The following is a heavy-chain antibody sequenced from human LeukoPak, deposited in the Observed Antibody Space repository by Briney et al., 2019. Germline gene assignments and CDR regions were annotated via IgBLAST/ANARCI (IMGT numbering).Heavy chain of an antibody. V-gene: IGHV3-53*01. CDR2: IYSGGNT. CDR1: GFNFGDYA. J-gene: IGHJ4*02. Sequence: PGGSLRLSCTASGFNFGDYAMSWVRQAPGKGLEWVSIIYSGGNTYYADSVKGRFTISRDNSKNTLYLQMNRLRPEDTAVYYCARGTVTAPGYWGQGTLVTVSS. D-gene: IGHD2-21*02. CDR3: ARGTVTAPGY.